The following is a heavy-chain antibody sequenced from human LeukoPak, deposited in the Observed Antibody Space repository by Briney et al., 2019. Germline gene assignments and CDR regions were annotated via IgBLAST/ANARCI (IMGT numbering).Heavy chain of an antibody. Sequence: PGGSLRLSCAASGFTFSRHGMHWVRQAPGKGLEWVAFIRYDGSDKYYADSVKGRFTVSRDNAKNSLYLQMNSLRAEDTAVYYCAREFGGSASGAGYWGQGTLVTVSS. CDR1: GFTFSRHG. J-gene: IGHJ4*02. D-gene: IGHD3-10*01. CDR2: IRYDGSDK. V-gene: IGHV3-30*02. CDR3: AREFGGSASGAGY.